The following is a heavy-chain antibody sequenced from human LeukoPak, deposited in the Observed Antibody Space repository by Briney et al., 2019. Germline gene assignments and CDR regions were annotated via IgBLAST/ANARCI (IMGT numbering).Heavy chain of an antibody. CDR1: GFTVSSNY. Sequence: GGSLRLSCAASGFTVSSNYMSWVRQAPGKGLEWVSVIYSGGSTYYADSVKGRFTISRDNSKNTLYLQMNSLRAEDTAVYYCARIASPWYYFDYWGQVTLVTVSS. D-gene: IGHD3-3*02. CDR2: IYSGGST. V-gene: IGHV3-53*01. CDR3: ARIASPWYYFDY. J-gene: IGHJ4*02.